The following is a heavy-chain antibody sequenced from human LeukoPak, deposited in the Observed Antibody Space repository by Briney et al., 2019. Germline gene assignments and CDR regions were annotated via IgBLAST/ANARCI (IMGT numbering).Heavy chain of an antibody. Sequence: GGSLRLSCAASGFTVSSIHVSWVRQAPGKGLEWVSVIYGGGSTYYADSVKGRFTISRDNSKNTLYLQMNSLRAEDTAVYYCARGSGYYLGNYWGQGTLVTVSS. V-gene: IGHV3-53*01. CDR1: GFTVSSIH. CDR3: ARGSGYYLGNY. D-gene: IGHD3-22*01. J-gene: IGHJ4*02. CDR2: IYGGGST.